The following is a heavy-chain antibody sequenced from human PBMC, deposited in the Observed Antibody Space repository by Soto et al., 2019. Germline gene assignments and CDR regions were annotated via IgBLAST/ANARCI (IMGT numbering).Heavy chain of an antibody. CDR3: ARDKRGLRFRTPTGPFGY. Sequence: ASVKVSCKASGYTFTSYYMHWVRQAPGQGLEWMGIINPSGGSTSYAQKFQGRVTMTRDTSTSTVYMELSSLRSEDTAVYYCARDKRGLRFRTPTGPFGYWGQGTLVTVSS. CDR2: INPSGGST. V-gene: IGHV1-46*03. CDR1: GYTFTSYY. J-gene: IGHJ4*02. D-gene: IGHD3-16*01.